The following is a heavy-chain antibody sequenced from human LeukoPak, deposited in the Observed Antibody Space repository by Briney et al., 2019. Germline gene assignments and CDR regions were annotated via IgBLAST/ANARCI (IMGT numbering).Heavy chain of an antibody. D-gene: IGHD6-13*01. CDR1: GFTFSSYA. Sequence: GGSLRLSCAASGFTFSSYAMSWVRQAPGKGLEWVSPICGSGGSTYYADSVKGRFPISRDHYKNTLYLQMNSLRTEDTAVYYCATKWEGSSLQIYYYYGMDVWGQGTTVTVSS. J-gene: IGHJ6*02. CDR3: ATKWEGSSLQIYYYYGMDV. CDR2: ICGSGGST. V-gene: IGHV3-23*01.